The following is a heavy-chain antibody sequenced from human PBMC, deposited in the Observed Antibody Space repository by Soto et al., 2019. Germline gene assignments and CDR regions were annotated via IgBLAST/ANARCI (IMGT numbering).Heavy chain of an antibody. J-gene: IGHJ5*02. Sequence: GASVKVSCKASGYTFTSYDINWVRQATGQGLEWMGWMNPNSGNTGYAQKFQGRVTMTRNTSISTAYMELSSLRSEDTAVYYCATVFVSGSGSYYQPWVFDPWGQGTLVTVSS. V-gene: IGHV1-8*01. CDR1: GYTFTSYD. CDR3: ATVFVSGSGSYYQPWVFDP. CDR2: MNPNSGNT. D-gene: IGHD3-10*01.